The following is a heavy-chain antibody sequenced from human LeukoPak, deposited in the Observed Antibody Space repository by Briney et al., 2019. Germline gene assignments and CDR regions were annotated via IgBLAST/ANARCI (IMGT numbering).Heavy chain of an antibody. CDR1: GFTFSNYA. CDR3: AKISGYCSSTSCYPTNGLDY. J-gene: IGHJ4*02. CDR2: ISGTGGST. Sequence: GGSLRLSCAASGFTFSNYAMSWVRQAPGKGLEWVSSISGTGGSTYYADSVKGRFTISRDNSNNTLFLQMNSLRAEDTAVYYCAKISGYCSSTSCYPTNGLDYWGQGTPVTVSS. V-gene: IGHV3-23*01. D-gene: IGHD2-2*03.